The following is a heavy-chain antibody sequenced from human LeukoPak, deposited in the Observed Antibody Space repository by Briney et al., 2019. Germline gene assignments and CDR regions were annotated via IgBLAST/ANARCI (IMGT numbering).Heavy chain of an antibody. CDR2: IIPIFGTA. V-gene: IGHV1-69*06. Sequence: EASVKVSCKASGGTFSSYAISWVRQAPGQGLEWMGRIIPIFGTANYAQKFQGRVTITADKSTSTAYMELSSLRSEGTAVYYCARVGESSSWYYFDYWGQGTLVTVSS. D-gene: IGHD6-13*01. J-gene: IGHJ4*02. CDR1: GGTFSSYA. CDR3: ARVGESSSWYYFDY.